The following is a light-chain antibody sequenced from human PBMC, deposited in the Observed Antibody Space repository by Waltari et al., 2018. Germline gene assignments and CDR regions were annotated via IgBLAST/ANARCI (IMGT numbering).Light chain of an antibody. Sequence: FLTQAPDTLSLSPGERATLSCRASQSVSRSRLAWYQHKTGQAPRLLMYAASTRATGIPDRFSGSGSGTDFSLSISRVEPEDFAVYYCQQYSSSVMYTFGQGTKLEIK. CDR3: QQYSSSVMYT. CDR1: QSVSRSR. CDR2: AAS. J-gene: IGKJ2*01. V-gene: IGKV3-20*01.